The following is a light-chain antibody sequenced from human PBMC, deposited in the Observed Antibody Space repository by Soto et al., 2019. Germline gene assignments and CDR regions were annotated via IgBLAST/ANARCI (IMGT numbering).Light chain of an antibody. CDR3: QQYSSSSEWT. Sequence: DLQMTQSPSTLSSSVGDSVSITCRDSQSISSWLAWYQQKPGKAPKLLIYDAYSLESGVPSRFSGSGSGTEFTLTISSLQPDDFATYYCQQYSSSSEWTCGQGTKVDIK. V-gene: IGKV1-5*01. J-gene: IGKJ1*01. CDR2: DAY. CDR1: QSISSW.